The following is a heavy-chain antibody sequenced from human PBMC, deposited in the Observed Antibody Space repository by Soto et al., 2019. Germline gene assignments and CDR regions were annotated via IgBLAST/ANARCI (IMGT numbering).Heavy chain of an antibody. V-gene: IGHV3-23*01. J-gene: IGHJ4*02. CDR3: ARHYTSEWHFVFDY. CDR1: GFTFSSYA. CDR2: ISDSGGST. Sequence: GSLRLSCAASGFTFSSYAMIWVRQAPGKGLDWVSGISDSGGSTYYADSVKGRVTMTTDTSTNTAYMELRGLRSDDTAVYYCARHYTSEWHFVFDYWGQGTRVTVSS. D-gene: IGHD6-19*01.